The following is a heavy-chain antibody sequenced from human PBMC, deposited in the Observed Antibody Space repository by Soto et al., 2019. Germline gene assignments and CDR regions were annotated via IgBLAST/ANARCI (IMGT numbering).Heavy chain of an antibody. Sequence: QVQLVQSGAEVKKPGSSVKVSCKASGGTFSSYAISWVRQAPGQGLEWMGGIIPIFGTANYAQKFQGRVTIAADQSTSTAYMELSSVRSEDTAVYYCAGPWVSSSAMVGHYYYYYYGMDVWGQGTTVTVSS. CDR1: GGTFSSYA. CDR2: IIPIFGTA. CDR3: AGPWVSSSAMVGHYYYYYYGMDV. D-gene: IGHD6-6*01. V-gene: IGHV1-69*01. J-gene: IGHJ6*02.